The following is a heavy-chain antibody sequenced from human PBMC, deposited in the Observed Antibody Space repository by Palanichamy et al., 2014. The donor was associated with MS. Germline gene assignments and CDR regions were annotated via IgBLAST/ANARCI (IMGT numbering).Heavy chain of an antibody. J-gene: IGHJ5*02. CDR3: ARHDLAAAGTGSWFDP. Sequence: RVTISVDTSKNQFSLKLSSVTAADTAVYYCARHDLAAAGTGSWFDPWGQGTLVTVSS. D-gene: IGHD6-13*01. V-gene: IGHV4-39*01.